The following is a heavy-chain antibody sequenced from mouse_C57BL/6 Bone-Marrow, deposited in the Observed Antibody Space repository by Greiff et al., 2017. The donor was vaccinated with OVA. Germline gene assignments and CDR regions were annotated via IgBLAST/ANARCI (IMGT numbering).Heavy chain of an antibody. Sequence: VQLQQSGAELVRPGASVTLSCKASGFTFTVYEMHWVKQTPVHGLEWIGAIDPETGGTAYNQKFKGKAILTADKSSSTAYMELRSLTSEDSAVYYCTRSNLLPFDYWGQGTTLTVSS. CDR2: IDPETGGT. V-gene: IGHV1-15*01. CDR1: GFTFTVYE. D-gene: IGHD1-1*01. CDR3: TRSNLLPFDY. J-gene: IGHJ2*01.